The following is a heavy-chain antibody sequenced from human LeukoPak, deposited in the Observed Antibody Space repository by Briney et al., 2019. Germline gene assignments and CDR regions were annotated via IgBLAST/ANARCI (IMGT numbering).Heavy chain of an antibody. V-gene: IGHV4-34*01. CDR3: ATRAPYGSGSYRYYFDY. CDR1: GGSFSGYY. J-gene: IGHJ4*02. CDR2: INHSGST. Sequence: PSETLSLTCAVCGGSFSGYYWSWIRQPPGKGLEWIGEINHSGSTNYNPSLKSRVTISVDTSKNQFSLKLSSVTAADTAVYYCATRAPYGSGSYRYYFDYWGQGTLVTVSS. D-gene: IGHD3-10*01.